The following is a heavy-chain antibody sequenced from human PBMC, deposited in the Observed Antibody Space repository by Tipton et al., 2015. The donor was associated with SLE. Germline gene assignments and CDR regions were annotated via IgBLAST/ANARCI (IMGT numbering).Heavy chain of an antibody. D-gene: IGHD2-15*01. CDR3: ASRGAVAATAY. CDR1: GGSFSDYY. V-gene: IGHV4-34*01. J-gene: IGHJ4*02. CDR2: INHSGGT. Sequence: LRLSCAVYGGSFSDYYWSWIRQPPGKGLEWIGEINHSGGTNYNPSLKSRVTISVDTSKNQFSLKLNSVTAADTAVYYCASRGAVAATAYWGQGTLVTVSS.